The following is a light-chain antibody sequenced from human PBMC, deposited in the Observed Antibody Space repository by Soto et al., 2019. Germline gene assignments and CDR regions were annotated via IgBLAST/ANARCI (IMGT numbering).Light chain of an antibody. CDR3: QQHKSWPPIT. CDR1: QSVGTY. J-gene: IGKJ5*01. V-gene: IGKV3-11*01. Sequence: DIVLTQSPATLSLSPWERVTLSCRASQSVGTYLAWYQQKPGQAPRLLISDTSNRATGIPARFSGSGSGTDFTLTISGLEPEDFAVYYCQQHKSWPPITFGQGTRLEIK. CDR2: DTS.